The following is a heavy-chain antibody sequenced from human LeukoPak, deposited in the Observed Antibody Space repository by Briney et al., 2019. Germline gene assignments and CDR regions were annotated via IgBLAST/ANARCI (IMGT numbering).Heavy chain of an antibody. CDR1: GFTFSSYW. V-gene: IGHV3-74*01. D-gene: IGHD6-6*01. J-gene: IGHJ4*02. CDR3: ARSYSSSLDY. Sequence: GGSLRLSCAASGFTFSSYWMHWVRQAPGKGLVRVSHINYDGSTTRYADSVKGRFTISRDNAKNTLYLQMNSLRAEDTAVYYCARSYSSSLDYWGQGTLVTVSS. CDR2: INYDGSTT.